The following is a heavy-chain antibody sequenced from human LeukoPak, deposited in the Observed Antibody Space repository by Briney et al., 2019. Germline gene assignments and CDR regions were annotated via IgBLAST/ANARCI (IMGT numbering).Heavy chain of an antibody. CDR1: GGTFSSYA. D-gene: IGHD1-26*01. CDR3: ATLVGATPQDYFGY. V-gene: IGHV1-69*13. Sequence: ASVKVSCKASGGTFSSYAISWVRQAPGQGLEWMGGIIPIFGTANYAQKFQGRVTLTADESTSTAYMELSSLRSEDTAVYYCATLVGATPQDYFGYWGQGTLVTVSS. CDR2: IIPIFGTA. J-gene: IGHJ4*02.